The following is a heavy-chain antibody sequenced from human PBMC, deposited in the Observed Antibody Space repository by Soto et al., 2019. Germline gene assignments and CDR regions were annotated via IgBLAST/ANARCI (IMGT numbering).Heavy chain of an antibody. D-gene: IGHD1-26*01. V-gene: IGHV3-23*01. CDR3: AKKSGVGATWYFDY. CDR2: LPEIGTNT. CDR1: GFTFSNYG. Sequence: GSLRLSCAASGFTFSNYGMSWVRQAPGKGLEWVSALPEIGTNTYYADSVKGRFTVSRDNSKNTLFLQINNLRAGDTAVYYCAKKSGVGATWYFDYWGQGTLVTVSS. J-gene: IGHJ4*02.